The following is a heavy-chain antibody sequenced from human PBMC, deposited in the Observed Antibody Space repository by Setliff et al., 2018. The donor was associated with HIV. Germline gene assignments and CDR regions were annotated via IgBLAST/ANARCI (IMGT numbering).Heavy chain of an antibody. CDR2: MNTDGSST. Sequence: AGGSLRLSCAASGFTFSSYWMHWVRQAPGKGLVWVFGMNTDGSSTRYADSVKGRFTISRDNAKNMLYLQMNSLKTEDTAVYYCTRGLGGFDSTGYYPSGFDIWGQGTMVTVSS. D-gene: IGHD3-22*01. V-gene: IGHV3-74*01. CDR3: TRGLGGFDSTGYYPSGFDI. CDR1: GFTFSSYW. J-gene: IGHJ3*02.